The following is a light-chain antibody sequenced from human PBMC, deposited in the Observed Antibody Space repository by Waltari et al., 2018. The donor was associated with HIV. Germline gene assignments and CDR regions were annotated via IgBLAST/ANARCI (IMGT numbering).Light chain of an antibody. V-gene: IGLV1-44*01. CDR2: SNN. J-gene: IGLJ3*02. CDR1: SSNIGSNT. CDR3: AAWDDSLNGYWV. Sequence: QSVLTQPPSASGTPGQRVPISCSGSSSNIGSNTVNWYQQLPGTAPKLLIYSNNQRPSGGPDRFSGSKSGTSASLAISGLQSEDEADYYCAAWDDSLNGYWVFGGGTKLTVL.